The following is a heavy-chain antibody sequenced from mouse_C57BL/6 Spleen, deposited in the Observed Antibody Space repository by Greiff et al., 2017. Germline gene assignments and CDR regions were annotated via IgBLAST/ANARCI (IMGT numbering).Heavy chain of an antibody. J-gene: IGHJ2*01. CDR3: ARSSSYYSNYEGYYFDY. CDR1: GYSFTSYY. D-gene: IGHD2-5*01. Sequence: QVQLKESGPELVKPGASVKISCKASGYSFTSYYIHWVKQRPGQGLEWIGWIYPGSGNTKYNEKFKGKATLTADTSSSTAYMQLSSLTSEDSAVYYCARSSSYYSNYEGYYFDYWGQGTTLTVSS. CDR2: IYPGSGNT. V-gene: IGHV1-66*01.